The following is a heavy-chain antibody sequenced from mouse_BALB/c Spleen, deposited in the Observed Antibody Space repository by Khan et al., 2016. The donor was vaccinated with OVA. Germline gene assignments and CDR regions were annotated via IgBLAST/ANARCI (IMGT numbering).Heavy chain of an antibody. V-gene: IGHV1-7*01. CDR2: FNPSSGYT. CDR3: ARDRINY. Sequence: QVQLQQSDVELAKPGASVKMSCKASGYTFSNYWIHWVKHRPGRGLEWIGYFNPSSGYTYYNQTFNDKATLTTDKSSSTAYMQLSSLTSEDSAVYYCARDRINYWGQGTTLTVSS. CDR1: GYTFSNYW. J-gene: IGHJ2*01.